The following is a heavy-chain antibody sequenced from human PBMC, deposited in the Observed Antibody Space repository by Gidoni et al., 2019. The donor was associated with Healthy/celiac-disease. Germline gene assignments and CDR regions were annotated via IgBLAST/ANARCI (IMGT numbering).Heavy chain of an antibody. CDR3: ASPYGSGYYYYGMDV. CDR1: GFTFSSYE. J-gene: IGHJ6*02. V-gene: IGHV3-48*03. Sequence: EVQLVESGGGLVQPGGSLRLSCAASGFTFSSYEMNWVRQAPGKGLEWVSYISSSGSTIDYADSVKGRFTISRDNAKNSLYLQMNSLRAEDTAVYYCASPYGSGYYYYGMDVWGQGTTVTVSS. D-gene: IGHD3-10*01. CDR2: ISSSGSTI.